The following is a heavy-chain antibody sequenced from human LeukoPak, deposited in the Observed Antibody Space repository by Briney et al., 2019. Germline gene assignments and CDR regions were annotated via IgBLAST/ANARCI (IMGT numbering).Heavy chain of an antibody. CDR1: GDSVSSDRVT. D-gene: IGHD2-15*01. Sequence: PSQTLSLTCAISGDSVSSDRVTWNWLRHSPSRGLEWLGRTYYRSKRYNDYADFVSGRITVNADTSKSHFSLRLNYVTPEDTAVYDCARELHGGHLPRFDSWGQGTLVTVSS. CDR2: TYYRSKRYN. V-gene: IGHV6-1*01. J-gene: IGHJ4*02. CDR3: ARELHGGHLPRFDS.